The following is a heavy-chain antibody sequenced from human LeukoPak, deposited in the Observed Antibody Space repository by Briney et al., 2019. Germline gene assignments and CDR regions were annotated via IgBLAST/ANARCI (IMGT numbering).Heavy chain of an antibody. Sequence: GGSLRLSCAASGFTFSSYAMSWVRQAPGKGLEWVSAISGSGGSTYYADSVKGRFTISRDSSKNTLYLQMNSLRAEDTAVYYCAKGIKPDFYYGDYFDYWGQGTLVTVSS. CDR1: GFTFSSYA. CDR3: AKGIKPDFYYGDYFDY. D-gene: IGHD4-17*01. V-gene: IGHV3-23*01. J-gene: IGHJ4*02. CDR2: ISGSGGST.